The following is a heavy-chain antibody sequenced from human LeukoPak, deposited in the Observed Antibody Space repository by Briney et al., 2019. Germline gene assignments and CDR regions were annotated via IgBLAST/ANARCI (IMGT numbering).Heavy chain of an antibody. Sequence: SETLSLTCTVSGGSISSSSYYWGWIRQPPGKGPEWIGSIYYSGSTYYNPSLKSRVTISVDTSKNQFSLKLSSVTAADTAVYYCARKVGQITIFGVVISRSYYFDYWGQGTLVTVSS. CDR1: GGSISSSSYY. CDR2: IYYSGST. D-gene: IGHD3-3*01. J-gene: IGHJ4*02. V-gene: IGHV4-39*01. CDR3: ARKVGQITIFGVVISRSYYFDY.